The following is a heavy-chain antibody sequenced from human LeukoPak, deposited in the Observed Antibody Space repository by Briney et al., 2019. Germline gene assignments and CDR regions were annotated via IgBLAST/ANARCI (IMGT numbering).Heavy chain of an antibody. CDR2: INPNSGGT. CDR1: GYTFTGYY. CDR3: ARSGRITIFGVVIKPDAFDI. D-gene: IGHD3-3*01. J-gene: IGHJ3*02. V-gene: IGHV1-2*02. Sequence: GASVKVSCKASGYTFTGYYMHWVRQAPGQGLEWMGWINPNSGGTNYAQKFQGRVTMTRDTSISTAYMELSRLRSDDTAVYYCARSGRITIFGVVIKPDAFDIWGQGTMVTVSS.